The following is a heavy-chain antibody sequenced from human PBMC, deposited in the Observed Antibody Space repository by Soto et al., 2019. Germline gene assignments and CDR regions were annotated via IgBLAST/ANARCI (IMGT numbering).Heavy chain of an antibody. D-gene: IGHD6-19*01. CDR2: IIPIFGTA. CDR1: GYTFTGYY. Sequence: SVQVSCKASGYTFTGYYMHWVRQAPGQRLEWMGGIIPIFGTANYAQKFQGRVTITADESTSTAYMELSSLRSEDTAVYYCARDNSGGWYYFDYWGQGTLVTVSS. V-gene: IGHV1-69*13. J-gene: IGHJ4*02. CDR3: ARDNSGGWYYFDY.